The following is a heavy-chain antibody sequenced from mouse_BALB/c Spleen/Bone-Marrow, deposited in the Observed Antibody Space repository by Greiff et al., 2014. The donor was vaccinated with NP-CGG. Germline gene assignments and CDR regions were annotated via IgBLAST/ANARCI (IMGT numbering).Heavy chain of an antibody. CDR1: GFNIKDTY. D-gene: IGHD2-2*01. J-gene: IGHJ3*01. Sequence: EVQLQQSGAELVKPGASVKLSCTASGFNIKDTYMHWVRQRPEQGLEWIGRIDPANGNTKYDPKFQGKATITADTSSNTAYLQLSSLTSEDTAVYYCARWLPLAYWGQGTLVTVSA. V-gene: IGHV14-3*02. CDR3: ARWLPLAY. CDR2: IDPANGNT.